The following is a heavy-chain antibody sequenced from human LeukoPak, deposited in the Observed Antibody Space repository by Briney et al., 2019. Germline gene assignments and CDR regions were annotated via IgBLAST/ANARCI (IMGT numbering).Heavy chain of an antibody. J-gene: IGHJ5*02. CDR1: GFTFSGSA. CDR2: IRSKANSYAT. CDR3: TRHQTPGWFDP. Sequence: GGSLRLSCAAYGFTFSGSAMHWVRQASGKGLEWVGRIRSKANSYATAYAASVKGRFTISRDDSKNTAYLQMNSLKTEDTAVYYCTRHQTPGWFDPWGQGTLVTVSS. V-gene: IGHV3-73*01.